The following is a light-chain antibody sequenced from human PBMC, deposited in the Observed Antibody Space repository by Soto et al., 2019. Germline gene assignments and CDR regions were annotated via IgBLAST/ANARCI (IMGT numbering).Light chain of an antibody. CDR3: QQYTGPPTT. CDR1: QSVSSSY. Sequence: EIVLTQSPATLSLSPGERATLSFRSSQSVSSSYLAWYQQKPGQAPRLLIYGASTRAAGIPDRFSGSGSGTDFTLTITRLEPEGSAVYFCQQYTGPPTTFGQGTRLEIK. J-gene: IGKJ5*01. CDR2: GAS. V-gene: IGKV3-20*01.